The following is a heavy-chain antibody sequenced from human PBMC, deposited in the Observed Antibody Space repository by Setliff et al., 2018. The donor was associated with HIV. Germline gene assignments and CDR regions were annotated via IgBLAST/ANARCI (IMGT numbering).Heavy chain of an antibody. CDR3: ARGAWYTSGWYSSRYMDV. CDR2: INLIGRT. Sequence: SETLSLTCAVYGGSFSGYYWNWIRQPPGKGLEWVGEINLIGRTNYNPSLKSRVTISLDTSKNQFSLKLSSVTAADTAVYYCARGAWYTSGWYSSRYMDVWGKGTTVTVSS. CDR1: GGSFSGYY. V-gene: IGHV4-34*01. D-gene: IGHD6-19*01. J-gene: IGHJ6*03.